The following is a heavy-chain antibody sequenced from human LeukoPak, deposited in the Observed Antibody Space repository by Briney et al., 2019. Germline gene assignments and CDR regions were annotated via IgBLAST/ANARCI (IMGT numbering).Heavy chain of an antibody. CDR1: GGSFSGYY. CDR3: ARDSSGWSYYYYYYMDV. V-gene: IGHV4-34*01. J-gene: IGHJ6*03. CDR2: INHSGST. Sequence: PETLSLTCAVYGGSFSGYYWSWIRQPPGKGLEWIGEINHSGSTNYNPSLKSRVTISVDTSKNQFSLKLSSVTAADTAVYYCARDSSGWSYYYYYYMDVWGKGTTVTISS. D-gene: IGHD6-19*01.